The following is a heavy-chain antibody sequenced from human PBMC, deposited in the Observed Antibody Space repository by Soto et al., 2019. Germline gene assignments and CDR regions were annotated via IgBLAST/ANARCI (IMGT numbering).Heavy chain of an antibody. J-gene: IGHJ4*02. CDR1: GFTFSSYP. CDR3: ARRVYSSQFDY. D-gene: IGHD6-19*01. V-gene: IGHV3-23*01. Sequence: EVQLLESGGGLVQPGGSLRLSCAASGFTFSSYPMNWVRQAPGKGLEWVSTISGSGGSTYYADSVKGRFTVSRDSSNNTLYLEMNSLRAEDTAIYYCARRVYSSQFDYWGQGTLVTVSS. CDR2: ISGSGGST.